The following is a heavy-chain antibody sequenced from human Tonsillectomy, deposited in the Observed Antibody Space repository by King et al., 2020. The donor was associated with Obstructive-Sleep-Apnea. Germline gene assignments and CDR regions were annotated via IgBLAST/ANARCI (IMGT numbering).Heavy chain of an antibody. V-gene: IGHV3-74*01. CDR2: INNDGSTT. CDR1: GFIFSSYW. D-gene: IGHD3-22*01. Sequence: DVQLVESGGGFVQPGGSLRLSCAASGFIFSSYWMHWVRQVPWKGLVWVSRINNDGSTTSYADAVKGRFTISRDNAKSTLFLQMDSLRAEDTAVFYCSRDRDYYDSSGYYYSEGFDYWGQGTLVTVSS. CDR3: SRDRDYYDSSGYYYSEGFDY. J-gene: IGHJ4*02.